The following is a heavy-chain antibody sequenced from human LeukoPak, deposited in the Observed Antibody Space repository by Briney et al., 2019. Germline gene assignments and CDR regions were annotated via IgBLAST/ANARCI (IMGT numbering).Heavy chain of an antibody. CDR2: IYYSGST. Sequence: SETLSLTCTVSGDSISFYYWSWIRQPPGKGLEWIGYIYYSGSTNYNPSLKSRVTISVDTSKNQFSLKLSSVTAADTAVYYCARGLTGSGWYPLFDYWGQGTLVTVSS. D-gene: IGHD6-19*01. CDR3: ARGLTGSGWYPLFDY. J-gene: IGHJ4*02. V-gene: IGHV4-59*01. CDR1: GDSISFYY.